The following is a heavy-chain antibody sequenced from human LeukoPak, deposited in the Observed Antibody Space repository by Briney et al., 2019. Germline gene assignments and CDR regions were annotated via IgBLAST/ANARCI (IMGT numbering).Heavy chain of an antibody. CDR2: ISSSGSTI. J-gene: IGHJ4*02. D-gene: IGHD3-10*01. V-gene: IGHV3-11*01. CDR1: GFTFSDYY. Sequence: PGGSLRLSCAASGFTFSDYYMSWIRQAPGKGLEWVSYISSSGSTIYYADSVKGRFTISRDNAKNSLYLQMNSLRAEDTAVYYCAKGRELVYYRVDFDSWGQGTLVTVSS. CDR3: AKGRELVYYRVDFDS.